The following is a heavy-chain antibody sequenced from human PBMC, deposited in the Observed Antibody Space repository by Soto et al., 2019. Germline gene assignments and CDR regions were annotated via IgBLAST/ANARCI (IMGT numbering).Heavy chain of an antibody. V-gene: IGHV1-69*01. CDR2: IIPIFGTA. CDR3: PRDQAKQDDIRYRSSSPEPSYYYSYGMDV. Sequence: QVQLVQSGAEVKKPGSSVKVSCKASGGTFSSYAISWVRQAPGQGLEWMGGIIPIFGTANYAQKFQGRVTITADQPTSKAYMELSRLRNEDTAGYYCPRDQAKQDDIRYRSSSPEPSYYYSYGMDVWGPGTTVTVSS. CDR1: GGTFSSYA. D-gene: IGHD6-13*01. J-gene: IGHJ6*02.